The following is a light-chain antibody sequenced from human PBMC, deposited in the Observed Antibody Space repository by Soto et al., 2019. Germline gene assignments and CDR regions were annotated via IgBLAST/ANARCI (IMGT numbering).Light chain of an antibody. CDR2: EVS. Sequence: QSALTQPASVSGSPGQSITISCTGTSSDVGGYNYVSWYQQHPGKAPKLMIYEVSNRPSGVSNRFSGSKSGNTASLPISGLQAEDEADYYCSSYTSSSIAYVFGTGTKLTLL. CDR1: SSDVGGYNY. J-gene: IGLJ1*01. CDR3: SSYTSSSIAYV. V-gene: IGLV2-14*01.